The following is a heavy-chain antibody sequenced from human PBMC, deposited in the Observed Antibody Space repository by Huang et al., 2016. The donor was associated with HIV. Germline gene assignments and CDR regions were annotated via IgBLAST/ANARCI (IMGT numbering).Heavy chain of an antibody. V-gene: IGHV3-30-3*01. CDR2: RSSDGNNK. CDR3: ARSVDTSGYHDAFDM. J-gene: IGHJ3*02. D-gene: IGHD3-22*01. CDR1: GFTFSSYS. Sequence: QVQLVESGGGVVQPGRSLRLSCAGSGFTFSSYSLYWVRQDPGKGLEWVALRSSDGNNKYLAGSVNGRFTSSRDKSKKTLYLQMNSLRSEDTAVYYCARSVDTSGYHDAFDMWGQGTMVTVS.